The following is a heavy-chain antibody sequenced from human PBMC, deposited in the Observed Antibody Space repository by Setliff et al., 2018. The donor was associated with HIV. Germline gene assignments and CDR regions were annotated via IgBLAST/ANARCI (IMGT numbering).Heavy chain of an antibody. CDR2: ISSSGSTI. V-gene: IGHV3-11*01. CDR3: ARSAVANDY. J-gene: IGHJ4*02. Sequence: GGSLRLSCATSGFPFEDYDMAWVRQVPGKGLEWVSYISSSGSTIYYADSVKGRFTISRDNAKNSLYLQMNSLRAEDTAVYYCARSAVANDYWGQGTLVTVSS. D-gene: IGHD6-19*01. CDR1: GFPFEDYD.